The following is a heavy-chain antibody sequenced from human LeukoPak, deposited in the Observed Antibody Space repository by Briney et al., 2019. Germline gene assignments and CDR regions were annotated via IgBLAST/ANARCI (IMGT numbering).Heavy chain of an antibody. CDR2: VKGDGRTT. D-gene: IGHD5-18*01. Sequence: GGSLRLSCAASGLTFSDFWMHWVRQPPGKGLVWVALVKGDGRTTIYADSVKGRFTISRDNAKNTLYLQMNSLRADDSGVYYCATGHSCGYDYWGQGVLVTVSS. CDR1: GLTFSDFW. V-gene: IGHV3-74*01. CDR3: ATGHSCGYDY. J-gene: IGHJ4*02.